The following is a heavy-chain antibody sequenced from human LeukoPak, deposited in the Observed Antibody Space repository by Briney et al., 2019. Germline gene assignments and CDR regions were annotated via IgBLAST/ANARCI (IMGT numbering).Heavy chain of an antibody. CDR1: GYTFTGYY. D-gene: IGHD3-10*01. V-gene: IGHV1-2*02. CDR3: AKNIWFGESSDAFDI. CDR2: INPNSGGT. J-gene: IGHJ3*02. Sequence: ASVKVSCKASGYTFTGYYMHWVRQAPGQGLEWMGWINPNSGGTNYAQKFQGRVTMTRDTSISTAYMELSRLRSDDTAVYYCAKNIWFGESSDAFDIWGQGTMVTVSS.